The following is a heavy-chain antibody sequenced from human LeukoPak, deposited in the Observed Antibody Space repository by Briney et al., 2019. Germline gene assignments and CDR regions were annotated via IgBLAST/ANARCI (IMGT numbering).Heavy chain of an antibody. J-gene: IGHJ4*02. Sequence: AASVKVSCKASGYTFSDFYIHWVRQAPGQGLEYVGWITPKSGDTYSPQRFQGRVTMTRDASISKAYMELSSLRSDDTAVYFCARVRLADERAWAYWGQGTLVTVSS. CDR2: ITPKSGDT. D-gene: IGHD3-3*02. V-gene: IGHV1-2*02. CDR1: GYTFSDFY. CDR3: ARVRLADERAWAY.